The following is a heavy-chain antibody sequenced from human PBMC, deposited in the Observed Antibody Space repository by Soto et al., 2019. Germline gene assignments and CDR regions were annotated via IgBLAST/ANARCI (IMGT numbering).Heavy chain of an antibody. D-gene: IGHD5-18*01. J-gene: IGHJ4*02. CDR3: AREPDTAMVPHFDY. V-gene: IGHV1-69*13. Sequence: GASVKVSCKASGGTFSSYAISWVRQAPGQGLEWMGGIIPIFGTANYAQKFQGRITITADESTSTAYMELSSLRSEDTAVYYCAREPDTAMVPHFDYWGQGTLVTVSS. CDR1: GGTFSSYA. CDR2: IIPIFGTA.